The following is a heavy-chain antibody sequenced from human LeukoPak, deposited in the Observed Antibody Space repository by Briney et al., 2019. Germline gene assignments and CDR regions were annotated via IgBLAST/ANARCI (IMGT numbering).Heavy chain of an antibody. J-gene: IGHJ3*02. D-gene: IGHD6-19*01. CDR1: GLTFSSHD. CDR2: IGTLADT. V-gene: IGHV3-13*01. Sequence: GGSLRLSCAASGLTFSSHDMHWVRQVTGKGLEWVSAIGTLADTFYSDSVKGRFTISRENAKNPLYLQMNSLRAGDTAVYYCATGRSRGWSYAFDIWGRGTMVTVSS. CDR3: ATGRSRGWSYAFDI.